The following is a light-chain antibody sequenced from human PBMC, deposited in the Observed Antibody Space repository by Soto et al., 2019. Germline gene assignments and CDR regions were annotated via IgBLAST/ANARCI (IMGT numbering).Light chain of an antibody. CDR3: QKYNSAPLS. CDR2: AAS. Sequence: DIPMTQSPSSLSASVGDRVTIICRASQGISNSLAWYQQKPGKVPKLLIYAASTLQSGLPSRFSGSGSGTHFTLTISRLQPDDFATYYFQKYNSAPLSFGPGTKVDIK. V-gene: IGKV1-27*01. J-gene: IGKJ3*01. CDR1: QGISNS.